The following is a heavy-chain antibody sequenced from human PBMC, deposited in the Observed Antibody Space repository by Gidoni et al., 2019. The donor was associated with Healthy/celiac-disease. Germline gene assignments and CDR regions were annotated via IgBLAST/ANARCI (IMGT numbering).Heavy chain of an antibody. V-gene: IGHV4-39*01. CDR2: IYYSGVT. D-gene: IGHD3-22*01. CDR3: ARQKKWPDYYDSSGYYYSDAFDI. CDR1: GGSISSSSYY. Sequence: QLQLQESGPGLVKPSETLSLTCTVSGGSISSSSYYWGWIRQPPGKGLEWIGSIYYSGVTYYNPSLKSRVTISVDTSKNQFSLKLSSVTAADTAVYYCARQKKWPDYYDSSGYYYSDAFDIWGQGTMVTVSS. J-gene: IGHJ3*02.